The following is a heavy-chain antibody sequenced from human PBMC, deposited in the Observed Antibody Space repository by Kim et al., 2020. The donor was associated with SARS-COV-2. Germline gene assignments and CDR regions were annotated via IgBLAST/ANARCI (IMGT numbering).Heavy chain of an antibody. D-gene: IGHD4-17*01. V-gene: IGHV3-11*04. Sequence: YYADAVKGRFTVSRANAKNSLYLQMNNLRGDDTGVYYCARERLNGDFDYWGLGTLVTVSS. J-gene: IGHJ4*02. CDR3: ARERLNGDFDY.